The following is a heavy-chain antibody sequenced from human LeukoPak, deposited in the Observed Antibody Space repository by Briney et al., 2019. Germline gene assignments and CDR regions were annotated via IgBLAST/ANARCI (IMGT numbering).Heavy chain of an antibody. V-gene: IGHV4-59*08. D-gene: IGHD3-22*01. J-gene: IGHJ4*02. CDR3: ARLCDYYDSSGYSGLFDY. CDR1: GGSMSSYY. Sequence: PSETLSLTCTVSGGSMSSYYWSWVRQPPGKGLECIGYIYYSGSTNYNPSLKSRVTISVDTSKNQFSLKLSSVIAADTAVYYCARLCDYYDSSGYSGLFDYWGQGTLVTVSS. CDR2: IYYSGST.